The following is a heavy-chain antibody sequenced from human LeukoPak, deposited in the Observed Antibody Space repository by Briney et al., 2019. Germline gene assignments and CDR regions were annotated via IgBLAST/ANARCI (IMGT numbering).Heavy chain of an antibody. CDR3: ARVPRSGRSNDF. CDR2: ISSSGSTT. V-gene: IGHV3-11*01. Sequence: GGSLRLSCAASGFTFSDYYMTWIRQAPGKGLEWVSYISSSGSTTHYADSVKGRFTISRNNAKNSLFVQMSNLRAEDTAVYYWARVPRSGRSNDFRGQGTLVTVSS. CDR1: GFTFSDYY. J-gene: IGHJ4*02. D-gene: IGHD6-19*01.